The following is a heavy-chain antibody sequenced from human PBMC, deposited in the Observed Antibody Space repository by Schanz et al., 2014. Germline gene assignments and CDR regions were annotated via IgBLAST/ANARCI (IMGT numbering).Heavy chain of an antibody. CDR3: AREGERKGMLPYYFDY. Sequence: QLVESGGGLFKPGGSLRLSCAGSGFTFADYYMTWIRQAPGKGLEWISYVSSYDTTVSYADSVKGRFTISRDNAKNSLYLQMNSLRDEDTAVYYCAREGERKGMLPYYFDYWGQGALVTVSS. J-gene: IGHJ4*02. CDR2: VSSYDTTV. CDR1: GFTFADYY. D-gene: IGHD3-10*01. V-gene: IGHV3-11*04.